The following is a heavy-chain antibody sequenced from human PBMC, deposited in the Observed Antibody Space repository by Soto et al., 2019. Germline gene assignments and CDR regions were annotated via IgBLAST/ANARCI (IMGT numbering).Heavy chain of an antibody. CDR3: ARGRDLLTTSWRGYDY. CDR1: GYTFTGYY. CDR2: INPNSGGT. D-gene: IGHD3-3*01. J-gene: IGHJ4*02. Sequence: QVQLVQSGAEVKKPGASVKVSCKASGYTFTGYYMHWVRQAPGQGLEWMGWINPNSGGTNYAQKFQGWVTMTRDTSISTAYMELSRLRSDDTAVYYCARGRDLLTTSWRGYDYWGQGTLVTVSS. V-gene: IGHV1-2*04.